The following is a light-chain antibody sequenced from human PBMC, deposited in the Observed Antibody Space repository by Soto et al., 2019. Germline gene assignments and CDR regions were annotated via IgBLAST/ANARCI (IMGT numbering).Light chain of an antibody. CDR2: NVN. Sequence: QSVLIQPPSVSGSPGQSVTIACTRTSSDVGSYDYVSWYQQRPGTVPKPLIYNVNTQPSGVPDRFSGSKSGNTASMPISGLQAEDEADYYCSSFTSNRIYVFGPGTKLTVL. J-gene: IGLJ1*01. CDR3: SSFTSNRIYV. CDR1: SSDVGSYDY. V-gene: IGLV2-18*02.